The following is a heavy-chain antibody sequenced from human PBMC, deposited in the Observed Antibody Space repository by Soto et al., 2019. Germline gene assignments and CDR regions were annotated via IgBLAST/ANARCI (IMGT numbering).Heavy chain of an antibody. D-gene: IGHD6-13*01. CDR3: ARVRAAAGTEVFDY. V-gene: IGHV4-30-4*01. Sequence: QVQLQESGPGLVKPSQTLSLTCTVSGGSISSGDYYWSWIRQPPGKGLEWIGYIYYSGSTYYNPSLKSRLTIPVYTSESQFSLKLSSVTAADTAVYYCARVRAAAGTEVFDYWGQGTLVTVSS. CDR2: IYYSGST. J-gene: IGHJ4*02. CDR1: GGSISSGDYY.